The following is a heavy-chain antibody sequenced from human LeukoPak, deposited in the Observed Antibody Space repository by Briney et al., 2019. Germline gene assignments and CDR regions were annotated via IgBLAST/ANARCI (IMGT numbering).Heavy chain of an antibody. CDR3: ARAYGGNFDALDI. D-gene: IGHD1-26*01. V-gene: IGHV3-21*01. J-gene: IGHJ3*02. Sequence: GGSLRLSCAVSGFAFGSEAMSWVRQSPARGLEWVSSISSSSSYIYYADSVKGRFTISRDNAKNSLYLQMNSLRAEDTAVYYCARAYGGNFDALDIWGHGTMVTVSS. CDR2: ISSSSSYI. CDR1: GFAFGSEA.